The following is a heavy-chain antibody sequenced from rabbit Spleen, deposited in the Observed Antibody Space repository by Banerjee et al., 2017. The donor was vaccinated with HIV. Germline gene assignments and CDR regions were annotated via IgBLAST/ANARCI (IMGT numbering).Heavy chain of an antibody. CDR3: ARDSGTSFSSYGMDL. V-gene: IGHV1S40*01. J-gene: IGHJ6*01. CDR1: GFSFSYSDY. Sequence: QSLEESGGDLVKPGASLTLTCTASGFSFSYSDYMCWVRQPPGKGPEWIACIGAGVTYTTYYATWAQGRFPISKTSSTTVTLQMTSLTAADTATYFCARDSGTSFSSYGMDLWGPGTLVTVS. D-gene: IGHD8-1*01. CDR2: IGAGVTYTT.